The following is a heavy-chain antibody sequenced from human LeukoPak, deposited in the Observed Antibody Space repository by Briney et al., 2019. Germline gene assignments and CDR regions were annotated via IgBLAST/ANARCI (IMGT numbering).Heavy chain of an antibody. CDR2: IDPSDSYT. J-gene: IGHJ6*02. CDR1: GYSFTSYY. CDR3: ARTSGSFLYGMDV. V-gene: IGHV5-10-1*01. D-gene: IGHD3-10*01. Sequence: GESLKISCKGSGYSFTSYYINWVRQMPGKGLEWMGRIDPSDSYTNYSPSFQGHVTISADKSISTASLRWSSLKASDTAMYYCARTSGSFLYGMDVWGQGTTVTVSS.